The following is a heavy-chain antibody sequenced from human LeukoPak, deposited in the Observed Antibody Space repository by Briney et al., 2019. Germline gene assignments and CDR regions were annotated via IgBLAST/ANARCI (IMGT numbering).Heavy chain of an antibody. V-gene: IGHV2-5*01. CDR3: AHILNIVVVPAATGYFDY. J-gene: IGHJ4*02. CDR1: GFSLSTSGVG. CDR2: IYWNDDDK. Sequence: SGPTLVHPTQTLTLTCTFSGFSLSTSGVGVGWIRQPPGKALEWLALIYWNDDDKRYSPSLKSRLTITKDTSKNQVVLTMTNMDPVDTATYYCAHILNIVVVPAATGYFDYWGQGTLVTVSP. D-gene: IGHD2-2*01.